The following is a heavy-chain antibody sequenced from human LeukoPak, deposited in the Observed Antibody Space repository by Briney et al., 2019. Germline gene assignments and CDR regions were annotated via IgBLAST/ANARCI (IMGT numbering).Heavy chain of an antibody. D-gene: IGHD2-15*01. Sequence: GGSLRLSCAASGFTFSSYGMHWVRQAPGKGLEWVAVISYDGSNKYYADSVKGRFTISRDNSKNTLYLQMNRLRAEDTAVYYCARDLSTTYCSGGSCYSHYYGMDVWGQGTTVTVSS. CDR1: GFTFSSYG. CDR3: ARDLSTTYCSGGSCYSHYYGMDV. J-gene: IGHJ6*02. V-gene: IGHV3-30*03. CDR2: ISYDGSNK.